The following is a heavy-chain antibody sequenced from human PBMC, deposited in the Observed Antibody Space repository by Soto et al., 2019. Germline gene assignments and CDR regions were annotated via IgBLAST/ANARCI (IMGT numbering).Heavy chain of an antibody. CDR1: GFSLSNARMG. Sequence: QVTLKESGPVLVKPTEPLTLTCTVSGFSLSNARMGVSWIRQPPGKALEWLAHIFSNDEKSYSTSLKSRLTISKDTSKSQVVLTMTNMDPVDTATYYCAQIPSAGYGDYYYYGMDVWGQGTTVTVSS. D-gene: IGHD4-17*01. V-gene: IGHV2-26*01. CDR3: AQIPSAGYGDYYYYGMDV. J-gene: IGHJ6*02. CDR2: IFSNDEK.